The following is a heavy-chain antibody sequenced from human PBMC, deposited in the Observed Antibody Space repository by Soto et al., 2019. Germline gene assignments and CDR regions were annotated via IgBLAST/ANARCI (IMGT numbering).Heavy chain of an antibody. V-gene: IGHV2-5*02. D-gene: IGHD6-19*01. CDR3: AHRRVRDSSGENFDS. CDR1: GFSLNTNAVG. Sequence: QITLKESGPTLVKPTQTLTLTCTFSGFSLNTNAVGVAWIRQPPGKALEWLALLYWDDDKRYSPSLKSRLTITTDTSKNQVVLTMTNMDPEYTATYYCAHRRVRDSSGENFDSWGQGTLVTVSS. CDR2: LYWDDDK. J-gene: IGHJ4*02.